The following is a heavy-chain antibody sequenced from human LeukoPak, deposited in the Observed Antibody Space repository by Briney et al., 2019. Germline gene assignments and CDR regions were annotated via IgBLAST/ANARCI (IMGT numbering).Heavy chain of an antibody. Sequence: PGGSLRLSCAALGITFRNYAISWVRQAPGKGLEWVSAISGSGGSTYYIDSVEGRFTISRDNSKNTLFLQMNSLGAEDTAVYYCAKDRSSSGSYFDYWGQGTLVTVSS. CDR2: ISGSGGST. J-gene: IGHJ4*02. D-gene: IGHD3-10*01. CDR1: GITFRNYA. V-gene: IGHV3-23*01. CDR3: AKDRSSSGSYFDY.